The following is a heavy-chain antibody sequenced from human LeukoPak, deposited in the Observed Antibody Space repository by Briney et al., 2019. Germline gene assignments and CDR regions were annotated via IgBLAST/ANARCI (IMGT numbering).Heavy chain of an antibody. V-gene: IGHV3-48*04. CDR2: ISSTSTII. Sequence: GGSLRLSCAASGFTFSTYSMSWVRQAPGKGLEWVSFISSTSTIIHYADSVKGRFTISRDSARNPLYLQMSSLRAEDTAVYYCARSDSTGTNLDYWGQGTLVTVSS. J-gene: IGHJ4*02. CDR1: GFTFSTYS. D-gene: IGHD1-1*01. CDR3: ARSDSTGTNLDY.